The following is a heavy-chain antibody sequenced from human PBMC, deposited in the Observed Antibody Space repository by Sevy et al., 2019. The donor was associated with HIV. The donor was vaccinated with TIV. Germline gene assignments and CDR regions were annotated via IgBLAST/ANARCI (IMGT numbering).Heavy chain of an antibody. V-gene: IGHV3-23*01. Sequence: GGSLRLSCVASGFTFSRFGMTWVRQVPGKGLEWVSTVSGVVIPHTTQTTYYADSGKGRFTISRDNSKDSLFLQMNSLRADDTAVYFGAKGRQLVSGRFGTYFDSWGQGILVTVSS. CDR1: GFTFSRFG. J-gene: IGHJ4*02. CDR3: AKGRQLVSGRFGTYFDS. CDR2: VSGVVIPHTTQTT. D-gene: IGHD6-13*01.